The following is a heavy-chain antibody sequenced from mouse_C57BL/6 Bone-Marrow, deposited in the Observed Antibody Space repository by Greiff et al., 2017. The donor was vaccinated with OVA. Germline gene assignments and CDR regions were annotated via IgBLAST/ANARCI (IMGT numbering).Heavy chain of an antibody. D-gene: IGHD3-2*02. CDR2: IDTSDSYT. CDR1: GYTFTSYW. CDR3: ARSRLYAMDY. V-gene: IGHV1-59*01. Sequence: QVQLQQSGAELVRPGTSVKLSCTASGYTFTSYWMHWVKQSPGQGLEWIGVIDTSDSYTNYNKKFKGRATLTVDTSSSTAYLQLSSLTSEDTAVYYCARSRLYAMDYWGQGTSVTVSS. J-gene: IGHJ4*01.